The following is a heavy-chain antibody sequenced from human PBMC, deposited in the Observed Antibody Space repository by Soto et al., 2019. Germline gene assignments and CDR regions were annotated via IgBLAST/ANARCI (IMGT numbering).Heavy chain of an antibody. J-gene: IGHJ6*02. CDR2: IIPIFGTA. D-gene: IGHD6-13*01. CDR3: ARIAAAGKDYYYYGMDV. V-gene: IGHV1-69*13. CDR1: GGTFSSYA. Sequence: SVKVSCKASGGTFSSYAISWVRQAPGQGLEWMGGIIPIFGTANYAQKFQGRVTITADESTSTAYMELSSLRSEDTAVYYCARIAAAGKDYYYYGMDVWGQGTTVTVSS.